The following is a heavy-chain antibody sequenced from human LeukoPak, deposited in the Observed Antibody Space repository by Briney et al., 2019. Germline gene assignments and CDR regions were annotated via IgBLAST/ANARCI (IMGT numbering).Heavy chain of an antibody. J-gene: IGHJ5*02. CDR3: ARDGGKGTWFDP. CDR2: IIPTLGIA. D-gene: IGHD1-7*01. CDR1: GGTFSSYA. Sequence: ASVKVSCKASGGTFSSYAISWVRQAPGQGLEWMGRIIPTLGIANYAQKFQGRVTITADKSTSTAYMELSSLRSEDTAVYYCARDGGKGTWFDPWGQGTLVTVSS. V-gene: IGHV1-69*04.